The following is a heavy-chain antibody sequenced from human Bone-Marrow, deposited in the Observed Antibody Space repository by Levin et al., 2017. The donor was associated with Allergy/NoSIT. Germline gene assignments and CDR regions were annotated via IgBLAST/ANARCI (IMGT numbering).Heavy chain of an antibody. CDR2: ISYDAGDK. CDR3: AVPTGGVGPHYMYYGMDV. Sequence: GGSLRLSCAPSGLTFSDYAFHWVRQAPGKGLEWVAVISYDAGDKFYADSVKGRFSISRDNSENSVYLQMNNLTFEDTSVYYCAVPTGGVGPHYMYYGMDVWGQGTTVTVSS. CDR1: GLTFSDYA. J-gene: IGHJ6*02. V-gene: IGHV3-30-3*01. D-gene: IGHD4-11*01.